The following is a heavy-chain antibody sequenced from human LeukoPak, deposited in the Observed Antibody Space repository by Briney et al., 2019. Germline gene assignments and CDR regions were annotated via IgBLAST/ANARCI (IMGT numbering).Heavy chain of an antibody. V-gene: IGHV4-31*03. CDR2: IYHSGST. CDR1: GGSISSGGYY. J-gene: IGHJ6*02. Sequence: SETLSLTCTVSGGSISSGGYYWSWVRQHPGKGLEWIGYIYHSGSTYYNPSLKSRVTMSVDTSKNQFSLKLSSVTAADTAVYYCARDRFYYGSGGHYYYYGMDVWGQGTTVTVSS. CDR3: ARDRFYYGSGGHYYYYGMDV. D-gene: IGHD3-10*01.